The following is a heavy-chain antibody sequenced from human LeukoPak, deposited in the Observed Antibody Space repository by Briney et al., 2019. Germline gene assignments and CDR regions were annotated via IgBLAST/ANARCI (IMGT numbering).Heavy chain of an antibody. CDR1: SVSITSYY. Sequence: ASETLSLTCSVSSVSITSYYWTWIRQPLGKGLEWIGYIYHSGNTKYNPSLKGRVTMSIDTSKNQFFLNVTSVTAADTAVYYCASEVADGYWGQGTLVIVS. V-gene: IGHV4-59*01. D-gene: IGHD2-21*01. CDR3: ASEVADGY. J-gene: IGHJ4*02. CDR2: IYHSGNT.